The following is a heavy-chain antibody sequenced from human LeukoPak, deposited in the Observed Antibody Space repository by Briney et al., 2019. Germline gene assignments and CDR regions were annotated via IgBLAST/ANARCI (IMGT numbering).Heavy chain of an antibody. CDR1: GFTFSSYS. D-gene: IGHD3-10*01. CDR2: ISSSSSTI. Sequence: GSLRLSCAASGFTFSSYSMNWVRQAPGKGLEWVSYISSSSSTIYYADSVKGRFTISRDNAKNSLYLQMNSLRDEDTAVYYCARERRYYGSGSYYRNFDYWGQGTLVTVSP. J-gene: IGHJ4*02. V-gene: IGHV3-48*02. CDR3: ARERRYYGSGSYYRNFDY.